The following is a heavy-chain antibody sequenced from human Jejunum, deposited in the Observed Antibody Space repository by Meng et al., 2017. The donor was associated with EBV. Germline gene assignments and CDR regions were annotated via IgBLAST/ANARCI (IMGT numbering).Heavy chain of an antibody. CDR2: IYYSGST. J-gene: IGHJ4*02. CDR3: ARGAYFSSSWYYFDY. Sequence: QVQLQEPGPGLVRPSETLSITCTVSGDSITGSDYYWGWIRQPPGKGLNWVGTIYYSGSTYYNPSLKSRVTISLDTSKSQFSLKLTSVTAADTALYYCARGAYFSSSWYYFDYWGQGTLVTGSS. CDR1: GDSITGSDYY. D-gene: IGHD6-13*01. V-gene: IGHV4-39*07.